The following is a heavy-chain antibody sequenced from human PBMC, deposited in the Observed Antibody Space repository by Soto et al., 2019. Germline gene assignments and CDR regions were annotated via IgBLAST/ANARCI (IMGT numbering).Heavy chain of an antibody. CDR1: GGSISSYY. J-gene: IGHJ6*03. V-gene: IGHV4-59*01. D-gene: IGHD2-15*01. CDR2: IYYSGST. CDR3: ARIPIVADPFPYYYYMDV. Sequence: SETLSLTCTVSGGSISSYYWSWIRQPPGKGLEWIGYIYYSGSTNYNPSLKSRVTISVDTSKNQFSLKLSSVTAADTAVYYCARIPIVADPFPYYYYMDVWGKGTTVTVSS.